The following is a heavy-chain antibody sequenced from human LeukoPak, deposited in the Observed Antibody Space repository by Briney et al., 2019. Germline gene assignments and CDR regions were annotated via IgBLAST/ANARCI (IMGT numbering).Heavy chain of an antibody. CDR2: ISSSGSTI. CDR1: GFTFSDYY. J-gene: IGHJ6*03. Sequence: GGSLRLSCAASGFTFSDYYMSWIRQAPGKGLEWVSYISSSGSTIYYADSVKGRFTISRDNAKNSLYLQMNSLRAEDTAVYYCARHQYSDYGYYYYMDVWGKGTTVTVSS. CDR3: ARHQYSDYGYYYYMDV. D-gene: IGHD5-12*01. V-gene: IGHV3-11*01.